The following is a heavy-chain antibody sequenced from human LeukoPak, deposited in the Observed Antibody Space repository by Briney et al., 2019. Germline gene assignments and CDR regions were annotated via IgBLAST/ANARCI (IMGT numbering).Heavy chain of an antibody. J-gene: IGHJ4*02. CDR2: IIPILGIT. Sequence: SVKVSCKASGGTFSSYAISWVRQAPGQGLEWMGRIIPILGITNYAQKFQGRVTITADKSTSTAYMELSSLRSEDTAVYYCAGIAAAGSPGDYWGQGTLVTVSS. CDR1: GGTFSSYA. V-gene: IGHV1-69*04. CDR3: AGIAAAGSPGDY. D-gene: IGHD6-13*01.